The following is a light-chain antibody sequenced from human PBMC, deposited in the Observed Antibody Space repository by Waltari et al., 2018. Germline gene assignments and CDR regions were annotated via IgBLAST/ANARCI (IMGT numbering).Light chain of an antibody. CDR1: SSDIGAYTF. CDR2: SVR. Sequence: QSALTQPASVSGSPGQSIAISCTGSSSDIGAYTFVSWYQQHPGKAPKLIISSVRERPSGVSNRFSGSKSGNTASLTISGLHPEDEADYYCCSYAGSSLYVFGTGTKLTVL. V-gene: IGLV2-23*02. J-gene: IGLJ1*01. CDR3: CSYAGSSLYV.